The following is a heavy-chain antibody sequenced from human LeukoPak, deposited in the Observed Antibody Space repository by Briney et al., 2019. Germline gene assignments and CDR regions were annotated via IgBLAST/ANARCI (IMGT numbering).Heavy chain of an antibody. CDR2: IYTSGST. CDR3: AGSPAAGPYFDY. CDR1: GGSISSSSYS. V-gene: IGHV4-61*05. J-gene: IGHJ4*02. Sequence: SETLSLTCTVSGGSISSSSYSWGWIRQPPGKGLEWIGRIYTSGSTNYNPSLKSRVTMSVDTSKNQFSLKLSSVTAADTAVYYCAGSPAAGPYFDYWGQGTLVTVSS. D-gene: IGHD6-13*01.